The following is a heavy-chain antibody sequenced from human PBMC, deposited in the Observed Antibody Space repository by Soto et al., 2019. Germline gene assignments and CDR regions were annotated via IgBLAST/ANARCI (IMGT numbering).Heavy chain of an antibody. D-gene: IGHD4-17*01. CDR2: IYYSGST. CDR1: GGSVSSGSYY. J-gene: IGHJ4*02. Sequence: SETLSLTCTVSGGSVSSGSYYWSWIRQPPGKGLEWIGYIYYSGSTNYNPSLKSRVTISVDTSKNQFSLKLSSVTAADTAVYYCEREAVTTYRFDYWGQGTLVTVSS. CDR3: EREAVTTYRFDY. V-gene: IGHV4-61*01.